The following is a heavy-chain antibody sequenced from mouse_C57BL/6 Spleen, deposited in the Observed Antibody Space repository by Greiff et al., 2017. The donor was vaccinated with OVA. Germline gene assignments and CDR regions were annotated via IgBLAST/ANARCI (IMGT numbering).Heavy chain of an antibody. CDR1: GFTFSSYA. Sequence: EVKVVESGGGLVKPGGSLKLSCAASGFTFSSYAMSWVRQTPEKRLEWVATISDGGSYTYYPDNVKGRFTISRDNAKNNLYLQMSHLKSEDTAMYYCARSQTAQATPFAYWGQGTLVTVSA. D-gene: IGHD3-2*02. V-gene: IGHV5-4*03. J-gene: IGHJ3*01. CDR2: ISDGGSYT. CDR3: ARSQTAQATPFAY.